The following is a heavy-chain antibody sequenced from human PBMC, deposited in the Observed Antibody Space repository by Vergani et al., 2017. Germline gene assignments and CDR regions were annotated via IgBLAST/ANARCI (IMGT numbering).Heavy chain of an antibody. Sequence: QVQLQESGPGLVKPSETLSLTCTVSGGSISSYYWSWIRQPPGKGLEWIGYIYYNGSTNYNPSLKSRVTISVDTSKNQFSLKLSSVTAADPAVYYCARCVYGGYGVGYYFDYWGQGTLVTVSS. CDR1: GGSISSYY. V-gene: IGHV4-59*01. D-gene: IGHD5-12*01. J-gene: IGHJ4*02. CDR2: IYYNGST. CDR3: ARCVYGGYGVGYYFDY.